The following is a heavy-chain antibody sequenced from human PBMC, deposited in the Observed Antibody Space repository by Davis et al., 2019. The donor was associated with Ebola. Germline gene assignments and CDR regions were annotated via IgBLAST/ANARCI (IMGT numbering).Heavy chain of an antibody. V-gene: IGHV4-38-2*02. Sequence: SETLSLTCTVSGYSISSGYYWGWIRQPPGKGLEWIGYIFYSGSSYSNPSLRSRLSMSVDPSKNQFSLKLSSVTAADTAVYYCARASDIGVVYWGQGTLVTVSS. CDR2: IFYSGSS. J-gene: IGHJ4*02. D-gene: IGHD2-2*01. CDR1: GYSISSGYY. CDR3: ARASDIGVVY.